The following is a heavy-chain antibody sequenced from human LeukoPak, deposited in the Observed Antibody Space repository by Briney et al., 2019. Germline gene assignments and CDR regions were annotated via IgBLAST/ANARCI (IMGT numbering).Heavy chain of an antibody. CDR3: ARDVGTLRDFWAGYFSNWFDP. CDR1: GGSVSSRTYY. D-gene: IGHD3/OR15-3a*01. V-gene: IGHV4-39*02. Sequence: NPSATLSLTCTVSGGSVSSRTYYWGWIRQPPGKGLEWIGTVYYSGPAYYNPSLKRRVSISVDTSKNQFYLELSSVTDGHTAVYFCARDVGTLRDFWAGYFSNWFDPWGQGTLVTVSS. CDR2: VYYSGPA. J-gene: IGHJ5*02.